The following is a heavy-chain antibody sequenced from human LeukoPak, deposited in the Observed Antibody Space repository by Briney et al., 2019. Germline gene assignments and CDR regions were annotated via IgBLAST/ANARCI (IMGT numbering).Heavy chain of an antibody. CDR3: ARGMPAAAYRWFDP. V-gene: IGHV4-59*08. D-gene: IGHD6-13*01. CDR1: GGSISSYY. J-gene: IGHJ5*02. Sequence: YPSETLSLTCTVSGGSISSYYWSWIRQPPGKGLEWIGNIFYSGSTNYNPSLKSRIIISVDTSKNQFSLKLSSVTAADTAVYYCARGMPAAAYRWFDPWGQGTLVTVSS. CDR2: IFYSGST.